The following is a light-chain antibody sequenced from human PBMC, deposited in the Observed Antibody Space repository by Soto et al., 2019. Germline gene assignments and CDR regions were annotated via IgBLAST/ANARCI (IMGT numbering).Light chain of an antibody. J-gene: IGLJ1*01. V-gene: IGLV2-8*01. CDR2: EVS. Sequence: QSALTQPPSASGSPGQSVTISCTGTSSDVGGYNYVSWYQQHPGKAPKLMIYEVSKRPSGVPDRFSGSKSGNTASLTVSGLQAEDEADYYCRSYAGSNVVFGTGTKVTVL. CDR3: RSYAGSNVV. CDR1: SSDVGGYNY.